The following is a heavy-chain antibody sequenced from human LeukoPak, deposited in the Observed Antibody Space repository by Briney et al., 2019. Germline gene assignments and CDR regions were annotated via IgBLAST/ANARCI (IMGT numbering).Heavy chain of an antibody. CDR1: GFTFSSYS. CDR3: ARDKQYKLLSYAFDI. V-gene: IGHV3-21*01. CDR2: ISSSSSYI. Sequence: GGSLRLSCAASGFTFSSYSMNWVRQAPGKGLEWVSSISSSSSYIYYADSVKGRFTISRDNAKNSLYLQMNSLRAEDTAVYYCARDKQYKLLSYAFDIWGQGTMVTVSP. D-gene: IGHD2-2*01. J-gene: IGHJ3*02.